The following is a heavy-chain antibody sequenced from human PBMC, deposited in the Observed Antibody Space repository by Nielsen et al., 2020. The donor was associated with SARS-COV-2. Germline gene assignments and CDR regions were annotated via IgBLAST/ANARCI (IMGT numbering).Heavy chain of an antibody. D-gene: IGHD6-13*01. J-gene: IGHJ3*02. CDR1: GYTFTSYY. CDR2: INPSGGST. CDR3: ASCHSSSCHGDAFDI. Sequence: ASVKVSCKASGYTFTSYYMLWVRQAPGQGLEWMGIINPSGGSTSYAQKFQGRVTMTRDTSISTAYMELSRLRSDDTAVYYCASCHSSSCHGDAFDIWGQGTMVTVSS. V-gene: IGHV1-46*01.